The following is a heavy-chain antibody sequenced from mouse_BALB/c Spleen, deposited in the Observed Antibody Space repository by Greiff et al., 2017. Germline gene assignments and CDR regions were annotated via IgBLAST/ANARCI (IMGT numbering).Heavy chain of an antibody. CDR1: GYSITSGYY. CDR3: ARGAVSAWFAY. Sequence: EVKLVESGPGLVKPSQSLSLTCSVTGYSITSGYYWNWIRQFPGNKLEWMGYISYDGSNNYNPSLKNRISITRDTSKNQFFLKLNSVTTEDTATYYCARGAVSAWFAYWGQGTLVTVSA. J-gene: IGHJ3*01. CDR2: ISYDGSN. V-gene: IGHV3-6*02. D-gene: IGHD3-3*01.